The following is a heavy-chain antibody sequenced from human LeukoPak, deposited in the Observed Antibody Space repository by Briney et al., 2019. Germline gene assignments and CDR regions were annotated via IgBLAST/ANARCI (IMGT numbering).Heavy chain of an antibody. Sequence: ASVKVSCKASGYTFTSYDINWVRQATGQGLEWMGWINPNSGNTGYAQKFQGRVTMTRNTSISTAYMELSSLRSEDTAVYYCARGRVSGSGVGYWGQGTLVTVSS. J-gene: IGHJ4*02. CDR1: GYTFTSYD. CDR3: ARGRVSGSGVGY. V-gene: IGHV1-8*01. CDR2: INPNSGNT. D-gene: IGHD3-10*01.